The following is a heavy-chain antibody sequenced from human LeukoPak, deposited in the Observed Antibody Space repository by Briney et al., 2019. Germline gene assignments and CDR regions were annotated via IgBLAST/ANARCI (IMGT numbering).Heavy chain of an antibody. CDR2: IFHSGST. CDR3: ARRRDGYNEDFFDY. J-gene: IGHJ4*02. D-gene: IGHD5-24*01. V-gene: IGHV4-39*01. CDR1: GGSITSSSYY. Sequence: PSETLSLTCTVSGGSITSSSYYWVWIRQPPGKGLEWIGSIFHSGSTYYNASLKSRVTISVDTSRNQFSLKLSSVTAADTAVYYCARRRDGYNEDFFDYWGQGTLVTVSS.